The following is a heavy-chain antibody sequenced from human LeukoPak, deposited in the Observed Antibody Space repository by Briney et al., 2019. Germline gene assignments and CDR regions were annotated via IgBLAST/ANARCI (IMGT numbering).Heavy chain of an antibody. CDR2: INHSGST. D-gene: IGHD1-1*01. J-gene: IGHJ6*03. CDR3: ARDGRSADYYYYYYMDV. V-gene: IGHV4-34*01. Sequence: PSETLSLTCAVYGGSFSGYYWSWIRQPPGKGLEWIGEINHSGSTNYNPSLKSRVTISVDTSKNQFSLKLSSVTAADTAVYYCARDGRSADYYYYYYMDVWGKGTTVTVSS. CDR1: GGSFSGYY.